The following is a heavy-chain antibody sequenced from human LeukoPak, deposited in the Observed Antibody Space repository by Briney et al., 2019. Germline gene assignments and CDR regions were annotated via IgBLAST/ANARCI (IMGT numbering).Heavy chain of an antibody. CDR3: ARGYSYGSANDAFDI. J-gene: IGHJ3*02. V-gene: IGHV3-66*01. CDR2: IYSGGST. CDR1: GFTVSSNY. D-gene: IGHD5-18*01. Sequence: PGGSLRLSCAASGFTVSSNYMSWVRQAPGKGLEWVSVIYSGGSTYYADSVKGRFTISRDNSKNTLYLQMNSLRAEDTAVYYCARGYSYGSANDAFDIWGQGTMVTVSS.